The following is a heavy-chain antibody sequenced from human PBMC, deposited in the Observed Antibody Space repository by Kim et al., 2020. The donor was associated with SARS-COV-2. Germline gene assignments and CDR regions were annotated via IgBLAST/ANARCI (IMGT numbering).Heavy chain of an antibody. V-gene: IGHV4-59*08. Sequence: PPLKSRVTISVDTSKNQFSLKLGSVPAEDTAVYYCARQTMAYYYYGMDVWGQGTTVTVSS. D-gene: IGHD3-10*01. CDR3: ARQTMAYYYYGMDV. J-gene: IGHJ6*02.